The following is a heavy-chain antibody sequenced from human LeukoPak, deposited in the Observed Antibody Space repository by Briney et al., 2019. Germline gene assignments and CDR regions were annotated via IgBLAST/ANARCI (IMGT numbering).Heavy chain of an antibody. CDR1: GFTFRDYG. J-gene: IGHJ6*03. Sequence: GGSLRLSCGASGFTFRDYGMHWVRQAPGKGLEWVAFIRYDGTEKYYADNVRGRFTFSRDNSKNTLYLQMNSLRPEDTAVYYCAKGRDYHIDVWGKGTTVTISS. CDR3: AKGRDYHIDV. CDR2: IRYDGTEK. V-gene: IGHV3-30*02.